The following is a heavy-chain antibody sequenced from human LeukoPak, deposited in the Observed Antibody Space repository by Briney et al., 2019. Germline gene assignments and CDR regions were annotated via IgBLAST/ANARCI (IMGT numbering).Heavy chain of an antibody. CDR3: AKTQGYYDA. CDR1: GFTFSNYA. V-gene: IGHV3-23*01. CDR2: IYGSDDKT. J-gene: IGHJ5*02. D-gene: IGHD2-15*01. Sequence: PGGSLRLSCVASGFTFSNYAMSWGRQAPGKGLELVSGIYGSDDKTVYGDAVKGRFTISRDNSKNTLYLQMNSLRADDTAVYYCAKTQGYYDAWGQGALVTVSS.